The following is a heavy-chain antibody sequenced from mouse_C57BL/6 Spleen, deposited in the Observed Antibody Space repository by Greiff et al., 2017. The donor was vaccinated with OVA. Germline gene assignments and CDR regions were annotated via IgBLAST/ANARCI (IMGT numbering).Heavy chain of an antibody. D-gene: IGHD1-1*01. CDR3: ARRGPVLDYGSPYYFDY. Sequence: QVQLQQPGAELVRPGSSVKLSCKASGYTFTSYWMHWVKQRPIQGLEWIGNIDPSDSETHYNQKFKDKATLTVDKSSSTAYMQLSSLTSEDSAVYYCARRGPVLDYGSPYYFDYWGQGTTLTVSS. CDR2: IDPSDSET. J-gene: IGHJ2*01. CDR1: GYTFTSYW. V-gene: IGHV1-52*01.